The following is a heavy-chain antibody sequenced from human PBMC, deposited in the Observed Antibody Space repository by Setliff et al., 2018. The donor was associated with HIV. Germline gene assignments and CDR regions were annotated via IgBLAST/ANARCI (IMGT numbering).Heavy chain of an antibody. D-gene: IGHD3-16*01. CDR2: IIPMFGTA. J-gene: IGHJ5*02. Sequence: GASVKVSCKASGGTFSSYAISWVRQAPGQGLEWMGGIIPMFGTAHYAQQFQGRVTITADESTSTAYMELSRLRSDDTAVYYCTRDLGPDYVWGSWGPWGQGTLVTVSS. CDR1: GGTFSSYA. V-gene: IGHV1-69*13. CDR3: TRDLGPDYVWGSWGP.